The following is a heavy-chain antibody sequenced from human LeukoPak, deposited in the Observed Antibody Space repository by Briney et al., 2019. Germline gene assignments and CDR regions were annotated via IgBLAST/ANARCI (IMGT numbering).Heavy chain of an antibody. CDR3: ARDKGYGDYEWDY. CDR2: INPNSGGT. J-gene: IGHJ4*02. V-gene: IGHV1-2*02. D-gene: IGHD4-17*01. Sequence: ASVKVSCKASGYTFTGYYMHWVRQAPGQGLEWMGWINPNSGGTNYAQKFQGRVTMTRDTSISTAYMELSRLRSDDTAVYYCARDKGYGDYEWDYWGQGTLVTVSS. CDR1: GYTFTGYY.